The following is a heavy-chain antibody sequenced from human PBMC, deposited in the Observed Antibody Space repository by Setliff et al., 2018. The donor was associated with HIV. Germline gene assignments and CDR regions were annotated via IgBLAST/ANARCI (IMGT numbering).Heavy chain of an antibody. J-gene: IGHJ4*02. V-gene: IGHV4-34*12. Sequence: ETLSLTCDVFGGSFSGYYWSWIRQPPGKGLEWIGELIPSGSTNYNPSLKSRVTMSIDTSKSQFSLKLSSVTAADTAVYYCVRQADCGGDCVLGYWGQGTLVTVSS. CDR1: GGSFSGYY. CDR3: VRQADCGGDCVLGY. CDR2: LIPSGST. D-gene: IGHD2-21*02.